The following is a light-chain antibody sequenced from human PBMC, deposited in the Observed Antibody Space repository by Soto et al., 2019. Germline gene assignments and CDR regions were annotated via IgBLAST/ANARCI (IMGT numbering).Light chain of an antibody. CDR3: QQYNSWTDT. Sequence: EIVMTQSPATLSVSPGERATLSCRASQSVSSNLAWYQQKPGQAPRLLIYGASTRATGIPARLSGSGSGTEFTLTISSLQSEDFAVHYSQQYNSWTDTFGQGTKVGIX. CDR2: GAS. V-gene: IGKV3-15*01. J-gene: IGKJ2*01. CDR1: QSVSSN.